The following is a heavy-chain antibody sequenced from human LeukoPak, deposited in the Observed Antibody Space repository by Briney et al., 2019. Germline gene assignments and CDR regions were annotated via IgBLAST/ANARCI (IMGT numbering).Heavy chain of an antibody. CDR1: GFTFSSYG. J-gene: IGHJ4*02. CDR3: AMRYGDYVVN. Sequence: PGRSLRLSCAASGFTFSSYGMHWVRQAPGKGLEWVAVISYDGSNKYYADSVKGRFTISRDNSKNALYLQMSSLRAEDTAVYYCAMRYGDYVVNWGQGTLVTVSS. V-gene: IGHV3-30*03. CDR2: ISYDGSNK. D-gene: IGHD4-17*01.